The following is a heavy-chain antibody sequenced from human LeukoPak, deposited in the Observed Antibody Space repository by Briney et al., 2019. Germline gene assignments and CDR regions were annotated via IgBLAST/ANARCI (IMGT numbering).Heavy chain of an antibody. J-gene: IGHJ6*02. CDR1: GGSISSYY. CDR3: ARGRYDNLTGHLARLDV. CDR2: VYYRGST. V-gene: IGHV4-59*12. D-gene: IGHD3-9*01. Sequence: PSETLSLTCTVSGGSISSYYWSWIRQPPGKGLEWIGYVYYRGSTTYNPSLKSRVTISSDTSKNQFSLKLSSVTAADTAVYYCARGRYDNLTGHLARLDVWGQGTTVIVSS.